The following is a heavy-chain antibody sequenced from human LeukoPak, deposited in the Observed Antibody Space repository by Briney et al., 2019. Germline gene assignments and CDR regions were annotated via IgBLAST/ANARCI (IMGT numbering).Heavy chain of an antibody. CDR2: ISGYNGNT. Sequence: ASVKVSCKASGYIFTNFGISWVRQARGQGLEWMGWISGYNGNTKYVQKFQGRVTMTTDTSTSTAYMELRSLRSDDTAVYYCVAGEDSSGYWGGFDAFDIWGQGTMVTVSS. CDR3: VAGEDSSGYWGGFDAFDI. CDR1: GYIFTNFG. V-gene: IGHV1-18*01. J-gene: IGHJ3*02. D-gene: IGHD3-22*01.